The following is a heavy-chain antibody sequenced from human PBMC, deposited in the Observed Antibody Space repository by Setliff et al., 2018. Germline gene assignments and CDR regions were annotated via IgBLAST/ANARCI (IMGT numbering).Heavy chain of an antibody. D-gene: IGHD3-22*01. CDR1: GASISGYY. J-gene: IGHJ4*02. Sequence: SETLSLTCSVSGASISGYYWSWIRQPQGKGLEWIGYIYTSGSTNYNPSLKSRVTISLDTSKNQFSLKLTSVTAADTAVYYCAKDTYYYDSSGYYVFDYWGQGTLVTVSS. V-gene: IGHV4-4*08. CDR2: IYTSGST. CDR3: AKDTYYYDSSGYYVFDY.